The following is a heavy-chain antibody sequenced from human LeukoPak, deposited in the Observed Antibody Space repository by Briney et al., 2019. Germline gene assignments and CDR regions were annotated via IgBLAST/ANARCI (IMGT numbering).Heavy chain of an antibody. CDR2: IIPISGTA. CDR3: ARVQRGIADY. D-gene: IGHD6-13*01. J-gene: IGHJ4*02. Sequence: SVKVSCKASGGTFSSYAISWVRQAPGQGLEWMGGIIPISGTANYAQKFQGRVTITADKSTSTAYMELSSLRAEDTAVYYCARVQRGIADYWGQGTLVTVSS. CDR1: GGTFSSYA. V-gene: IGHV1-69*06.